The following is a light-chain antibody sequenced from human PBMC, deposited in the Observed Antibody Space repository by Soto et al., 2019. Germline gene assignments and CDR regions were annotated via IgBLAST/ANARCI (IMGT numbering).Light chain of an antibody. CDR1: QSVSTRY. Sequence: ESMLTQSPGTLSLSPGERATLSCRASQSVSTRYLAWYQQKPGQAPRLLIDGASIRATGIPDRFSGSGSGTDFTLTLSILEPEDFAVYYCHQFGSSPPAFTFGQGTKLEI. CDR2: GAS. V-gene: IGKV3-20*01. CDR3: HQFGSSPPAFT. J-gene: IGKJ2*01.